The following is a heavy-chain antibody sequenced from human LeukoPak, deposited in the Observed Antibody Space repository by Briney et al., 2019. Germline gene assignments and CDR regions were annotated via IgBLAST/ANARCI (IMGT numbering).Heavy chain of an antibody. V-gene: IGHV7-4-1*02. D-gene: IGHD5-18*01. CDR1: GYTFTSYA. J-gene: IGHJ4*02. Sequence: ASVKVSCKASGYTFTSYAMNWVRQAPGQGLEWMGWINTNTGNPTYAQGFTGRFVFSLDTSVSTAYLQISSLKAEDTAVYYCARDGEARGYSYGKRDYWGQGTLVTVSS. CDR3: ARDGEARGYSYGKRDY. CDR2: INTNTGNP.